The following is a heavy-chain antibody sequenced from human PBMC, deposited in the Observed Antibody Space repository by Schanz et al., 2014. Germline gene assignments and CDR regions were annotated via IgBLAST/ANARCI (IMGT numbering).Heavy chain of an antibody. Sequence: EEQLVESGGGLVQPGGSLRLSCAASGFSFSSYAMSWVRQAPGKGLEWVSAISGSGGSTYYADSVKGRFTISRDNSKNTLYLQMNSLRAEDTAVYYCAKVRYSSGWRGDYFDEWGQGTLVTVAS. V-gene: IGHV3-23*04. CDR1: GFSFSSYA. J-gene: IGHJ4*02. D-gene: IGHD6-25*01. CDR2: ISGSGGST. CDR3: AKVRYSSGWRGDYFDE.